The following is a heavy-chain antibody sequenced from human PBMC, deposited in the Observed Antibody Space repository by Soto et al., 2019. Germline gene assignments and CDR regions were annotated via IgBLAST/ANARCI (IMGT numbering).Heavy chain of an antibody. CDR2: ISSNGGST. V-gene: IGHV3-64*01. D-gene: IGHD7-27*01. Sequence: EVQLVESGGGLVQPGGSLRLSCAASGFTFSSYAMHWVRQAPGKGLEYVSAISSNGGSTYYANSVKGIFTISRDNSKNTLYLQMGSLRAEDMAVYYCATALGYAVDIWGQGTMVTVSS. CDR3: ATALGYAVDI. J-gene: IGHJ3*02. CDR1: GFTFSSYA.